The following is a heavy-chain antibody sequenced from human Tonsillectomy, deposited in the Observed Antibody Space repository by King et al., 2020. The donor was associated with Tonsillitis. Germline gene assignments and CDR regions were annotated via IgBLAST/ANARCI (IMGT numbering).Heavy chain of an antibody. V-gene: IGHV4-39*07. CDR1: GGSISSGTYY. J-gene: IGHJ3*02. Sequence: QLQESGPGLVKPSETLSLTCTVSGGSISSGTYYWGWIRQPPGKGLEWIGSIYYIGNTYYNPSLKSRVTILVDTSKNQFSLKLSSVTAADTAVYYCARLILGYCSGGSCSDAFDIWGQGTMVTVSS. D-gene: IGHD2-15*01. CDR2: IYYIGNT. CDR3: ARLILGYCSGGSCSDAFDI.